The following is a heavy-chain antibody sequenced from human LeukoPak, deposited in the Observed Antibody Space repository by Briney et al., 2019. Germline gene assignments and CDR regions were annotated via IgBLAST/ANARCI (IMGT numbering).Heavy chain of an antibody. CDR1: GFTLSSYA. Sequence: GGSLRLSCAASGFTLSSYAMHWVRQAPGKGLEWVAVISYDGSNKYYADSVKGRFTISRDNSKNTLYLQMNSLRAEDTAVYYCAKDRRRWYFDYWGQGTLVTVSS. V-gene: IGHV3-30*04. CDR2: ISYDGSNK. CDR3: AKDRRRWYFDY. J-gene: IGHJ4*02. D-gene: IGHD4-23*01.